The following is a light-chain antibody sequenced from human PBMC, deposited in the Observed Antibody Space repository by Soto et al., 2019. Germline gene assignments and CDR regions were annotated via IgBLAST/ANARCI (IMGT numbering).Light chain of an antibody. Sequence: QSALTQPASVSGSPGQSITISCTGTSSDFDIYKYVSWYQQHPGKAPKLMIYQVTNRPSGVSNRFSASTSGNTASLTISGVQAEDEADYSCCSYTSSINYVFGTGPKLTVL. V-gene: IGLV2-14*01. CDR2: QVT. CDR3: CSYTSSINYV. J-gene: IGLJ1*01. CDR1: SSDFDIYKY.